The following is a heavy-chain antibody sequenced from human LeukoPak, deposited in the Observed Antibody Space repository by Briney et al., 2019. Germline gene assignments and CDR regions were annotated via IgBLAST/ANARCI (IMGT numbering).Heavy chain of an antibody. D-gene: IGHD3-10*01. CDR3: ARMAGLYYGSGSYVLDAFDI. CDR1: GGSISSGGYY. Sequence: SETLSLTCTVSGGSISSGGYYWSWIRQHPGKGLEWIGYIYYSGSTYYNPSLKSRVTISVDTSKNQFSLKLSSVTAADTAVYYCARMAGLYYGSGSYVLDAFDIWGQGTMVTVSS. J-gene: IGHJ3*02. V-gene: IGHV4-31*03. CDR2: IYYSGST.